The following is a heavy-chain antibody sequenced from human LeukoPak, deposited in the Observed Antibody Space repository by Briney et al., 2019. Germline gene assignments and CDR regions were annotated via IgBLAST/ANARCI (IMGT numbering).Heavy chain of an antibody. V-gene: IGHV4-34*01. Sequence: SETLSLTCAVYGGSFSGYYWSWIRQPPGKGLEWIGEINHSGSTNYNPSLKSRVTISVDTSKNQFSLKLSSVTAADTAVYYCARPKRRPVAGIYFDYWGQGTLVTVSS. D-gene: IGHD6-19*01. CDR2: INHSGST. CDR1: GGSFSGYY. CDR3: ARPKRRPVAGIYFDY. J-gene: IGHJ4*02.